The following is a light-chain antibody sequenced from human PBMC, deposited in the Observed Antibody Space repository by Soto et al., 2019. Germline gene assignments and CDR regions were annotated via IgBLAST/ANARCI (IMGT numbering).Light chain of an antibody. CDR2: AAS. V-gene: IGKV1-39*01. Sequence: TQMTQSTNSLSASVGDRVTITCRPSQSISSYLNWYQQKPGKAPKLLIYAASSLQSGVPSRFSGSGSGTDFTLTISSLQPEDFATYYCQHSYSTPLTFGGVTKVDTK. CDR3: QHSYSTPLT. CDR1: QSISSY. J-gene: IGKJ4*01.